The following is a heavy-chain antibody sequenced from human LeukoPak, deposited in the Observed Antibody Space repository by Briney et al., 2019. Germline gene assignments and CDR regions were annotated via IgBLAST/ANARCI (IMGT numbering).Heavy chain of an antibody. Sequence: SGGSLRLSCAASGFSISSNFMSWVRQAPGRGLEWVSVIYSGGSTFYADSVMGRFTISRDTSKNTLYLQMNSLRVEDTAVYFCAGEEYRANYYDSSSYYYDYWGQGTLVTVSS. CDR2: IYSGGST. D-gene: IGHD3-22*01. J-gene: IGHJ4*02. V-gene: IGHV3-53*01. CDR3: AGEEYRANYYDSSSYYYDY. CDR1: GFSISSNF.